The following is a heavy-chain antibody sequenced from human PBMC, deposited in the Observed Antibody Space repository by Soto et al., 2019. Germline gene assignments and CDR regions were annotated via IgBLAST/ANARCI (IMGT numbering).Heavy chain of an antibody. CDR1: GGTFSSYT. V-gene: IGHV1-69*08. CDR3: ARDVDYGGNSD. Sequence: QVQLVQSGAEVKKPGSSVKVSCKASGGTFSSYTISWVRQAPGQGLEWMGRIIPILGIANYAQKFQGRVTXTXXKSTSTDYMGLSSLRSEDTAVYYCARDVDYGGNSDWGQGTLVTVSS. CDR2: IIPILGIA. J-gene: IGHJ4*02. D-gene: IGHD4-17*01.